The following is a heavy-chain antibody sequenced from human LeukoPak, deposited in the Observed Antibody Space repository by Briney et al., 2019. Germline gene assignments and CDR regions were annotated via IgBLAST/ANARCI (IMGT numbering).Heavy chain of an antibody. CDR3: ARVAGAGQRVRAFDI. CDR1: GGTFSSYA. J-gene: IGHJ3*02. V-gene: IGHV1-18*01. CDR2: ISAYNGNT. Sequence: ASVKVSCKASGGTFSSYAISWVRQAPGQGLEWMGWISAYNGNTNYAQKLQGRVTMTTDTSTSTAYMELRSLRSDDTAVYYCARVAGAGQRVRAFDIWGQGTMVTVSS. D-gene: IGHD3-16*01.